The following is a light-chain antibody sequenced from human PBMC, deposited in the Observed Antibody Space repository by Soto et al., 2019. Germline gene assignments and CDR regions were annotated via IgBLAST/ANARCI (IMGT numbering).Light chain of an antibody. V-gene: IGLV2-14*03. CDR3: SSYVVSSTSWV. CDR2: DVN. Sequence: QSVLTQPASVSGSPGRSITISCTGPSSDTDIFDFVSWYQQHPGKAPKLIIYDVNHRPSGVSDRFSGTKSGNTASLTISGLQAGDEAAYYCSSYVVSSTSWVLGGGTKVTVL. J-gene: IGLJ3*02. CDR1: SSDTDIFDF.